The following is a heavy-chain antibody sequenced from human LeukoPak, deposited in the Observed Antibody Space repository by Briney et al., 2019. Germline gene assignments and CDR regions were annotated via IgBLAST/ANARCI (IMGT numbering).Heavy chain of an antibody. CDR1: GGSISSYY. V-gene: IGHV4-59*08. J-gene: IGHJ4*02. D-gene: IGHD1-26*01. Sequence: SETLSLTCTVSGGSISSYYWSWIRQPPGKGLEWIGYIYYSGSTNYNPSLKSRVTISVDTSKNQFSLKLSSVTAADTAVYYCASIVGATLQLDYWGQGTLVTVSS. CDR3: ASIVGATLQLDY. CDR2: IYYSGST.